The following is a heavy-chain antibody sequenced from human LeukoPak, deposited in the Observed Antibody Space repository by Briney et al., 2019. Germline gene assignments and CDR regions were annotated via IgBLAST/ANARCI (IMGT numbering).Heavy chain of an antibody. J-gene: IGHJ3*02. Sequence: GASVKVSCKASGYTFTSYGISWVRQAPGQGLEWMGWISAYNGNTNYAQKLQGRVTMTTDTSTSTAYMELRSLRSDDTAVYYCARWFEVRELLRGRAFDIWGQGTMVTVSS. V-gene: IGHV1-18*01. CDR1: GYTFTSYG. CDR2: ISAYNGNT. CDR3: ARWFEVRELLRGRAFDI. D-gene: IGHD1-26*01.